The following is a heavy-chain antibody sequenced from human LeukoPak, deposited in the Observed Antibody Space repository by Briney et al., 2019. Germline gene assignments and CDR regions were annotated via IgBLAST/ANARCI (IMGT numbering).Heavy chain of an antibody. CDR1: GFTFSSYA. CDR2: ISGSGGST. V-gene: IGHV3-23*01. J-gene: IGHJ6*02. CDR3: AKGDLTGTTGYYYYGMDV. Sequence: GGSLRLSCGASGFTFSSYAMAWVRQAPGKGLEWVSAISGSGGSTYYADSVKGRFTISRDNSKNTLYLQMNSLRAEDTAVYYCAKGDLTGTTGYYYYGMDVWDQGTTVTVSS. D-gene: IGHD1-20*01.